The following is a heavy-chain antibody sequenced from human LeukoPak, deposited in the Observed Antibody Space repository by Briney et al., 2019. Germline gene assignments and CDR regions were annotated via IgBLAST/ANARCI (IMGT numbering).Heavy chain of an antibody. CDR1: GGSINISDYY. D-gene: IGHD1-26*01. Sequence: SETLSLTCTVSGGSINISDYYWGWIRQPPGKGLEWIGSMHYSGSTYYNPSLKSRVTISVDTSKNQFSLKVTSVTAADTAVYYCARRGTIDSGRPWNWGQGTLVAVSS. J-gene: IGHJ4*02. CDR3: ARRGTIDSGRPWN. V-gene: IGHV4-39*01. CDR2: MHYSGST.